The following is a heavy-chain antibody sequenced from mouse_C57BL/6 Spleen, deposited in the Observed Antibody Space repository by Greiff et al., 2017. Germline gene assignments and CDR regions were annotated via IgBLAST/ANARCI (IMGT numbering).Heavy chain of an antibody. CDR1: GFTFSSYA. Sequence: DVQLQESGEGLVKPGGSLKLSCAASGFTFSSYAMSWVRQTPEKRLEWVAYISSGGDYIYYADTVKGRFTISRDNARNTLYLQMSSLKSEDTAMYYCTRVGPDYYAMDYWGQGTSVTVSS. CDR3: TRVGPDYYAMDY. CDR2: ISSGGDYI. J-gene: IGHJ4*01. V-gene: IGHV5-9-1*02.